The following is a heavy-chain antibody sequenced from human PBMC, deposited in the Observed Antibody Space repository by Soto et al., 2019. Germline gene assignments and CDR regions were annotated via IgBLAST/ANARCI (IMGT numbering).Heavy chain of an antibody. CDR2: ISSGVSTI. Sequence: GGSLRLSCAASGFTFSSYSMDWVRQAPGNGLECVSYISSGVSTIYYADAVKGRFTICGDKAKNSVYLQLGSRSAEDTAVYYCAKNRVVAGYYYYMDVWGKGPTVTVSS. CDR1: GFTFSSYS. J-gene: IGHJ6*03. CDR3: AKNRVVAGYYYYMDV. D-gene: IGHD2-15*01. V-gene: IGHV3-48*01.